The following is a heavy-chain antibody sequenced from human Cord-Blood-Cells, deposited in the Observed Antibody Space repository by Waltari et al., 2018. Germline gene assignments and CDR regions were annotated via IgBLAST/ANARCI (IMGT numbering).Heavy chain of an antibody. J-gene: IGHJ4*02. CDR2: IYYSGST. CDR3: ARHRMSSSSLGY. CDR1: GRPFSSYS. V-gene: IGHV4-59*08. Sequence: QVQLQDSGPGLVKPPDTLPLTCPVSGRPFSSYSWRCIRQPPAKGLEWIGYIYYSGSTTYNPSPKSRVTISVDPSTNQFSLKLSSGPAAVTAVYYCARHRMSSSSLGYWGQGTLVTVSS. D-gene: IGHD6-6*01.